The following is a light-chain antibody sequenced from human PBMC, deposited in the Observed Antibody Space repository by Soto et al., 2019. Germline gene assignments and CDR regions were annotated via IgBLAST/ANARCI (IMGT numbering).Light chain of an antibody. CDR3: QQYSDWPPWT. CDR1: QSVSSK. J-gene: IGKJ1*01. Sequence: EIVMTQSPATLSVSPGEGATLSCRASQSVSSKVAWYQQKPGEAPRLLIFGASTRATGIPARFSGGGSGTEFTLTISSLQSEDFAVYYCQQYSDWPPWTFGQGTKVDIK. V-gene: IGKV3-15*01. CDR2: GAS.